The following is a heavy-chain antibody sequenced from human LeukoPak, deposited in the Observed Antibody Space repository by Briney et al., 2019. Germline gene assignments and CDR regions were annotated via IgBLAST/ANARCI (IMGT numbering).Heavy chain of an antibody. D-gene: IGHD3-3*01. J-gene: IGHJ4*02. CDR1: GFTFSSYA. V-gene: IGHV3-30-3*01. CDR2: ISYDGSNK. CDR3: ARGTSRITIFGVVTGGDY. Sequence: PGGSLRLSCAASGFTFSSYAMHWVRQAPGKGLEWVAVISYDGSNKYYADSVKGRFTISRDNSKNTLYLQMNSLRAEDTAVYYCARGTSRITIFGVVTGGDYWGQGALVTVSS.